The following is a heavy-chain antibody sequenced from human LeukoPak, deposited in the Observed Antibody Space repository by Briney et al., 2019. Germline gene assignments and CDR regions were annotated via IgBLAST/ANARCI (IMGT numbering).Heavy chain of an antibody. J-gene: IGHJ6*02. CDR2: IWYDGSNI. CDR1: GFTFSSYG. V-gene: IGHV3-33*01. CDR3: ARDRGLLDFWSGYYAPSGLDYGMDV. D-gene: IGHD3-3*01. Sequence: GRSLRLSCAASGFTFSSYGMHWVRQAPGKGLEWVAVIWYDGSNIYYADSVKGRFTISRDNSKNTLYLQMNSLRAEDTAVYDCARDRGLLDFWSGYYAPSGLDYGMDVWGQGTTVTVSS.